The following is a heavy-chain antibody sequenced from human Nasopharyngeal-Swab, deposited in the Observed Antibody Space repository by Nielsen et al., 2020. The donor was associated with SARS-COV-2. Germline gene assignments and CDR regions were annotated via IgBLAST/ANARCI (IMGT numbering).Heavy chain of an antibody. CDR3: ATRYH. CDR2: INTNTGNP. J-gene: IGHJ5*02. Sequence: ASVKVSGKASGCNFNTYTMTWVRQAPGQGPEWMGWINTNTGNPTYTQGFTGRFVFSLDTSVNTAYLQISSLKPEDTAVYYCATRYHWGQGTLVTVSS. CDR1: GCNFNTYT. V-gene: IGHV7-4-1*02.